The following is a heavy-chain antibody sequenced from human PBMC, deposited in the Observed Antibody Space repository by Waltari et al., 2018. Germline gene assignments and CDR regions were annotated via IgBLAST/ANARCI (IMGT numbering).Heavy chain of an antibody. CDR2: IYYSGST. CDR3: ARHFPYGSGSYSPYCFDY. V-gene: IGHV4-39*07. D-gene: IGHD3-10*01. CDR1: GYSISPTGHY. J-gene: IGHJ4*02. Sequence: QLQLQESGPGLVKPSETLSLTCTVSGYSISPTGHYLVWTRQPPGKGLEWIASIYYSGSTYYNPSLKSRVSISVDTSKKQFSLRLTSVTAADTAVYYCARHFPYGSGSYSPYCFDYWGQGTLVTVSS.